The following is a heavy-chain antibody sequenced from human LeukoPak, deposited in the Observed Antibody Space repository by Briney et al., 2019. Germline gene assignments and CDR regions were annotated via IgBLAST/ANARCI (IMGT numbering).Heavy chain of an antibody. CDR1: GFTFTNYA. CDR2: TSGSGGST. CDR3: AKDLGDYEDY. D-gene: IGHD4-17*01. V-gene: IGHV3-23*01. Sequence: GGSLRLSCAASGFTFTNYAMSWVRQAPGKGLEWVSATSGSGGSTFYANSVKGRFTISRDNSKHTVYLQMNGLRAEDTAVYYCAKDLGDYEDYWGQGTLVTVSS. J-gene: IGHJ4*02.